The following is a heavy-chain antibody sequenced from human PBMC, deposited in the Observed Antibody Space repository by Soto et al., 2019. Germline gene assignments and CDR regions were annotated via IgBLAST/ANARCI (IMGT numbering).Heavy chain of an antibody. CDR3: ARGQRMPYYYYYGMDV. CDR2: INHSGST. CDR1: GGSFSGYY. D-gene: IGHD2-15*01. Sequence: SETLSLTCAVYGGSFSGYYWSWIRQPPGKGLEWIGEINHSGSTNYNPSLKSRVTISVDTSKNQFSLKLSSVTAADTAVYYCARGQRMPYYYYYGMDVWGQGTTVTVS. V-gene: IGHV4-34*01. J-gene: IGHJ6*02.